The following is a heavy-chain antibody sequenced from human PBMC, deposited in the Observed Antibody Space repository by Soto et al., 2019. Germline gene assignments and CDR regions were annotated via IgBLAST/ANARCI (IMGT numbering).Heavy chain of an antibody. J-gene: IGHJ4*02. CDR1: GFSLSTSGVG. CDR2: IFWDDDK. CDR3: AHAQQIVSPWGYAY. V-gene: IGHV2-5*02. D-gene: IGHD2-15*01. Sequence: QITLKESGPTMVKPTQTLTLTCTFSGFSLSTSGVGVGWIRQPPGEALEWLALIFWDDDKRYSASLNSRLTITKDTAKNQVVLTMTKMDPIDTATYYCAHAQQIVSPWGYAYWGQGTLVTVSS.